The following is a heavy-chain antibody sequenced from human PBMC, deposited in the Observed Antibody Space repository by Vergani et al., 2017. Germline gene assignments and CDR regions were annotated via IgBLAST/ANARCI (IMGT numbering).Heavy chain of an antibody. CDR3: VRRNIVVAGSNYYYYGMDV. V-gene: IGHV5-51*01. J-gene: IGHJ6*02. Sequence: EVQLVQSGEEVRKPGESLKISCKGSGYSFTNYWIGWVRQMPGKGLEWMGIIYPGDSDTRYRTSFQGQVTISVDKSISAAYLQWGSLKASDTAMYYCVRRNIVVAGSNYYYYGMDVWGQGTTVTVSS. CDR2: IYPGDSDT. CDR1: GYSFTNYW. D-gene: IGHD6-19*01.